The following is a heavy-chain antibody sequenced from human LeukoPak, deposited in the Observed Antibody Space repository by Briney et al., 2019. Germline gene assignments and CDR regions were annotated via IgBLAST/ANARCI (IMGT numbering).Heavy chain of an antibody. CDR1: GFTFSSYS. V-gene: IGHV3-21*01. Sequence: GGSLRLSCAASGFTFSSYSMNWVRQAPGKGLEWVSSISSSSSYIYYADSVEGRFTISRDNSKNTLYLQMNSLRVEDTAMYYCARDTRGYTYADASDIWGQGTMVTVSS. D-gene: IGHD5-18*01. CDR2: ISSSSSYI. CDR3: ARDTRGYTYADASDI. J-gene: IGHJ3*02.